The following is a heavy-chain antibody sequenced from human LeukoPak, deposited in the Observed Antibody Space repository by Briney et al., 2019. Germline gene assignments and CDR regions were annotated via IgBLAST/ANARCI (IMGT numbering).Heavy chain of an antibody. Sequence: GASVKVSCKASGYTFTSYGISWVQQAPGQGLEWMGWMNPNSGNTGYAQKFQGRVTMTRNTSISTAYMELSSLRSEDTAVYYCARGFSGGYDSSGYYVYYFDYWGQGTLVTVSS. CDR3: ARGFSGGYDSSGYYVYYFDY. D-gene: IGHD3-22*01. J-gene: IGHJ4*02. CDR2: MNPNSGNT. V-gene: IGHV1-8*02. CDR1: GYTFTSYG.